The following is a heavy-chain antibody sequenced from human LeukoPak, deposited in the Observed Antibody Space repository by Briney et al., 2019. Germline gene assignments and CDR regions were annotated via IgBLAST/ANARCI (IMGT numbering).Heavy chain of an antibody. CDR1: GYTFTSYD. CDR2: MNPNSGNT. J-gene: IGHJ6*03. D-gene: IGHD3-22*01. CDR3: ARDPAYDSSGYYYINYYYYMDV. V-gene: IGHV1-8*01. Sequence: ASVKVSCKASGYTFTSYDINWVRQATGQGLEWMGWMNPNSGNTGYAQKFQGRVTMTRDTSISTAYMELSRLRSDDTAVYYCARDPAYDSSGYYYINYYYYMDVWGKGTTVTISS.